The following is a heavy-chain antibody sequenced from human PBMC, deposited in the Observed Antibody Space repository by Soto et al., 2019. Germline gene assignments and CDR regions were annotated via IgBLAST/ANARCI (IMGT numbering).Heavy chain of an antibody. D-gene: IGHD3-9*01. CDR1: GGSINSYY. CDR2: IYYSGST. J-gene: IGHJ4*01. Sequence: SETLSLTCTVSGGSINSYYWSWIRQPPGKGLEWIGYIYYSGSTNYNPSLKSRVTISVDMSKNQFSLRLSSVTAADPAEYYCARHVGFRYFDWPFEYWGHGMLVTVS. V-gene: IGHV4-59*08. CDR3: ARHVGFRYFDWPFEY.